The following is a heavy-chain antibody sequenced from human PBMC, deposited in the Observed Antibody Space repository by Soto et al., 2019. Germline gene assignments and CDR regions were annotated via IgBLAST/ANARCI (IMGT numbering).Heavy chain of an antibody. CDR3: AKDYEYCISGDCYSAYYAMDV. V-gene: IGHV3-30*18. J-gene: IGHJ6*02. Sequence: QVQLVESGGGVVQPGTSLRLACATSGFIFSGYGMHWVRQAPGKGLEWLAAISFNGANKYYVDSVKGRFTISRDSSKNSVYLQMDSLEPEDTAVYYCAKDYEYCISGDCYSAYYAMDVWGQGTTVTVSS. CDR2: ISFNGANK. CDR1: GFIFSGYG. D-gene: IGHD2-21*02.